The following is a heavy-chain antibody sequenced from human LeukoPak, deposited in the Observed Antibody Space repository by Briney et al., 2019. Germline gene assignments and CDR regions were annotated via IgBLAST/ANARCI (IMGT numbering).Heavy chain of an antibody. V-gene: IGHV4-34*01. CDR2: INHSGST. Sequence: SETLSLTCAVYGGSFSGYYWSWIRQPPGKGLEWIGEINHSGSTNYNPSLKSRVTISVDTSKNQFSLKLSSVTAADTAVYYCARLVDVYMDGWGKGTTVTVSS. D-gene: IGHD3-9*01. CDR3: ARLVDVYMDG. J-gene: IGHJ6*03. CDR1: GGSFSGYY.